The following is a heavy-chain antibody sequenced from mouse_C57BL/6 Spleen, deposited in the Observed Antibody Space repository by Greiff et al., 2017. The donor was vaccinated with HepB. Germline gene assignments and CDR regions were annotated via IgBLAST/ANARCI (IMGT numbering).Heavy chain of an antibody. D-gene: IGHD2-12*01. J-gene: IGHJ3*01. CDR3: ARPPSQLTWFAY. CDR2: IYPGSGST. CDR1: GYTFTSYW. V-gene: IGHV1-55*01. Sequence: QVQLQQPGAELVKPGASVKMSCKASGYTFTSYWITWVKQRPGQGLEWIGDIYPGSGSTNYNEKFKSKATLTVDTSSSTAYMQRSSLTSEDSAVYYCARPPSQLTWFAYWGQGTLVTVSA.